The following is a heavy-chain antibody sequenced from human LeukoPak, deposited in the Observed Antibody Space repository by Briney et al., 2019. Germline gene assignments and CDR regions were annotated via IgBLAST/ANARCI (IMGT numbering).Heavy chain of an antibody. Sequence: GGSLRLSCAASGFTFSSYGMHWVRQAPGKGLEWVAVIWYDGSNKYYADSVKGRFTISRDNSKNTLFLQMNSLRAEDTAVYYCARDQGLGCCTNGVCYTFDYWGQGTLVTVSS. CDR2: IWYDGSNK. J-gene: IGHJ4*02. CDR3: ARDQGLGCCTNGVCYTFDY. D-gene: IGHD2-8*01. CDR1: GFTFSSYG. V-gene: IGHV3-33*01.